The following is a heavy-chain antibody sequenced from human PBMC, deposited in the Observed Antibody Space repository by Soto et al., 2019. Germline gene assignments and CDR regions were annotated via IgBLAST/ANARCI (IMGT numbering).Heavy chain of an antibody. CDR2: ISGSGGST. D-gene: IGHD3-9*01. CDR3: AKALKLRYFDWLLFLDY. V-gene: IGHV3-23*01. CDR1: GFTFSSYA. J-gene: IGHJ4*02. Sequence: PVGSLRLSCAASGFTFSSYAMSWVRQAPGKGLEWVSAISGSGGSTYYADSVKGRFTISRDNSKNTLYLQMNSLRAEDTAVYYCAKALKLRYFDWLLFLDYWGQGTLVTVSS.